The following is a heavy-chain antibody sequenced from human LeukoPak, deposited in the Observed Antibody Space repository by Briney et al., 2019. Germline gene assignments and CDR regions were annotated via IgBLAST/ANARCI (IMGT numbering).Heavy chain of an antibody. J-gene: IGHJ4*02. V-gene: IGHV1-24*01. CDR1: GYTLTELS. Sequence: ASVKVSCKVSGYTLTELSMHWVRQAPGKGLEWMGGFDPEDGETIYAQKFQGRVTMTEDTSTDTAYMELSSLRSEDTAVYYCATNGYRRYYDFWSGQYNFDYWGQGTLVTVSS. CDR3: ATNGYRRYYDFWSGQYNFDY. D-gene: IGHD3-3*01. CDR2: FDPEDGET.